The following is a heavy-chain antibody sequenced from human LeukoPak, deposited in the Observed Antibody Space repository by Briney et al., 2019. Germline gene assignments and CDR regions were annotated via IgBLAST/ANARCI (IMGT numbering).Heavy chain of an antibody. CDR3: AKGGGGSGRSYYFDY. CDR1: GFTFSSYG. D-gene: IGHD6-19*01. CDR2: ISNDGNNK. Sequence: GGSLRLSCAASGFTFSSYGMHWVRQAPGKGLEWVAAISNDGNNKFYADSVKGRFTISRDNPKNTMNLQMNSLRAEDTAVYYCAKGGGGSGRSYYFDYWGQGTLVTVSS. V-gene: IGHV3-30*18. J-gene: IGHJ4*02.